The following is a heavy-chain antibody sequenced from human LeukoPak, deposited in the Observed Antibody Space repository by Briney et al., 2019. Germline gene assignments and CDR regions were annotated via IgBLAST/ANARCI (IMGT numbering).Heavy chain of an antibody. J-gene: IGHJ4*02. CDR3: AKTSYYDILTGYGVPYYFDY. Sequence: GGSLRLSCAASGFTFDDYAMHWVRQAPGKGLEWVSGISWNSGGIGYADSVKGRFTISRDNAKNSLYLQMNSLRAEDTALYYCAKTSYYDILTGYGVPYYFDYWGQGTLVTVSS. V-gene: IGHV3-9*01. D-gene: IGHD3-9*01. CDR1: GFTFDDYA. CDR2: ISWNSGGI.